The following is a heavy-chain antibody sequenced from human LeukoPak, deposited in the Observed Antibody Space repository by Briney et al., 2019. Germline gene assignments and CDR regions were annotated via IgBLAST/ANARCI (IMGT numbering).Heavy chain of an antibody. CDR3: AKRDY. CDR2: ISGSGGNT. J-gene: IGHJ4*02. V-gene: IGHV3-23*01. CDR1: GFIFDDYT. Sequence: GGSLRLSCTASGFIFDDYTMHWVRQAPGKGLEWVSAISGSGGNTYYADSVKGRFTISRDNSMNTLYLQMSSLRAEDTAVYYCAKRDYWGQGTLVTVSS.